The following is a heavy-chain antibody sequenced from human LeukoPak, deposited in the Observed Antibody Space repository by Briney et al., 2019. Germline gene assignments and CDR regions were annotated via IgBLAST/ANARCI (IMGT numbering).Heavy chain of an antibody. CDR2: VHYSGTT. CDR3: ARPGSGYTASGAFDI. V-gene: IGHV4-59*08. Sequence: PSETLSLTCTVSGDSISTYYWSWMRPPPGKGLEWIGYVHYSGTTNYNPSLKSRVTISVDASKNQFSLKLTSLTAADTAVYYCARPGSGYTASGAFDIWGQGTMVTVSS. CDR1: GDSISTYY. J-gene: IGHJ3*02. D-gene: IGHD5-18*01.